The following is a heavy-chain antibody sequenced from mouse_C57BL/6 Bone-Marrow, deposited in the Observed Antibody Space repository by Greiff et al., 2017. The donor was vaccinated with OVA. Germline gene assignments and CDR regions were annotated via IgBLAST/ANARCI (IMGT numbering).Heavy chain of an antibody. Sequence: QVQLQQPGAELVKPGASVKMSCKASGYTFTSYWITWVKQRPGQGLEWIGDIYPGSGSTNYNEKFKSKATLTVDTSYSTAYMQLSSLTSEDSAVXYCASGEITAVVAGYWYFDVWGTGTTVTVSS. J-gene: IGHJ1*03. D-gene: IGHD1-1*01. CDR2: IYPGSGST. V-gene: IGHV1-55*01. CDR3: ASGEITAVVAGYWYFDV. CDR1: GYTFTSYW.